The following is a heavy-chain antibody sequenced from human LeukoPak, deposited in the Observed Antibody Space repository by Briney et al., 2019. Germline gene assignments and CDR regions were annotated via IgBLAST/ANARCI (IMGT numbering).Heavy chain of an antibody. V-gene: IGHV3-21*01. D-gene: IGHD2-2*01. CDR2: ISSSSSYI. J-gene: IGHJ5*02. CDR3: ARGRDLVVEPATRINWFGP. CDR1: GFTFSSYS. Sequence: PGGSLRLSCAASGFTFSSYSMSWVRQAPGKGLEWVSSISSSSSYIYYADSVKGRFTISRDNAKNSLYLQMNSLRAEDTAVYYCARGRDLVVEPATRINWFGPWGQGTLVTVSS.